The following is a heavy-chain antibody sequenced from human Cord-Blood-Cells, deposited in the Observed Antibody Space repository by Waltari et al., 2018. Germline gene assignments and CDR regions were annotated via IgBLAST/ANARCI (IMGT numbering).Heavy chain of an antibody. CDR2: TRNKANSYTT. Sequence: EVQLVESGGGLVQPGGSLRLSCAASGFTFSDDYMDWVRQAPGKGLEWVGRTRNKANSYTTEYAASVKGRFTISRDDSKNSLYLQMNSLKTEDTAVYYCARDLDYWGQGTLVTVSS. CDR3: ARDLDY. CDR1: GFTFSDDY. J-gene: IGHJ4*02. V-gene: IGHV3-72*01.